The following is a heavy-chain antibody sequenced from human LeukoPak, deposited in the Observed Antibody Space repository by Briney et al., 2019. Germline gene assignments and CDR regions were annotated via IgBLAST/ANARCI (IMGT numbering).Heavy chain of an antibody. CDR2: IIPIFGTA. Sequence: SVKVSCKASGGTFSSYAISWVRQAPGQGLEWMGGIIPIFGTANYAQKFQGRVTITADESTSTAYMELSSLRSEDTAVYYCALTTVTETELYDYWGQGTLVTVSS. CDR3: ALTTVTETELYDY. V-gene: IGHV1-69*01. J-gene: IGHJ4*02. CDR1: GGTFSSYA. D-gene: IGHD4-17*01.